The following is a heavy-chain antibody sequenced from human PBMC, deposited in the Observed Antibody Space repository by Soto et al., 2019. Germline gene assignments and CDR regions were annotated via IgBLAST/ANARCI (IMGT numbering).Heavy chain of an antibody. J-gene: IGHJ5*02. V-gene: IGHV3-23*01. D-gene: IGHD2-21*02. CDR1: GLSFSSYA. CDR2: ISGSGGST. CDR3: ARVEGGYCGGDCSGWFDP. Sequence: PGGSLRLSCAASGLSFSSYALSWVRQAPGKGLEWVSVISGSGGSTYHADSVKGRFTISRDNSKNTLYLQMNSLRAEDTAVYYCARVEGGYCGGDCSGWFDPWGQGTLVTVSS.